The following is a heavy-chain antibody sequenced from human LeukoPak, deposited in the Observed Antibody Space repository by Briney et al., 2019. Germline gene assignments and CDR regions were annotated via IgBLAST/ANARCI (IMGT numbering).Heavy chain of an antibody. CDR3: AKSSSGDRHFDY. CDR2: IGGSGGTT. V-gene: IGHV3-23*01. D-gene: IGHD4-17*01. Sequence: GGSLRLSCAASGFTFSSYAMSWVRQAPGKGLEWVSAIGGSGGTTYYADSVKGRFTISRDNSKNTLYLQMNSLRAEDTAVYYCAKSSSGDRHFDYWGQGTLVTVSS. CDR1: GFTFSSYA. J-gene: IGHJ4*02.